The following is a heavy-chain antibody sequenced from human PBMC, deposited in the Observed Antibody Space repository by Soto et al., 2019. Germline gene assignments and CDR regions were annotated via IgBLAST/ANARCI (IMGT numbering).Heavy chain of an antibody. Sequence: HPGGSLRLSCAASGFTFSSHSMNWVRRAPGKGLEWVSYISSSTRTIYYADSVKGRFTVSRDNAKNSLYLQMNSLRAEDTAVYYCARDDEMGYFDYWGQGTLVTVSS. CDR2: ISSSTRTI. CDR1: GFTFSSHS. V-gene: IGHV3-48*01. CDR3: ARDDEMGYFDY. D-gene: IGHD3-16*01. J-gene: IGHJ4*02.